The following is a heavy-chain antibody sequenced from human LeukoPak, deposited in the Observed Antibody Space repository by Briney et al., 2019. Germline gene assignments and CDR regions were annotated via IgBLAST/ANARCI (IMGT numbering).Heavy chain of an antibody. CDR3: ARGADTSMPYDY. J-gene: IGHJ4*02. Sequence: SETLSLTCAVSGYSISSGYYWDWIRQPPGKGLERIGSMHHSGSTFYNLSLKSRVTISGDMSKNQFSLKLRSVTAADTAVYYCARGADTSMPYDYWGRGILVTVSP. CDR2: MHHSGST. D-gene: IGHD5-18*01. CDR1: GYSISSGYY. V-gene: IGHV4-38-2*01.